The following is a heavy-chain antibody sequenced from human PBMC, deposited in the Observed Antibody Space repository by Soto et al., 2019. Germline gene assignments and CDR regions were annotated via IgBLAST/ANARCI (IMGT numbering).Heavy chain of an antibody. CDR2: MNPNSGNT. CDR3: ARRGYSSSWYYYYYYGMDV. Sequence: GVPVNVSSKAPGVGLTSYSRQCACQATGQGLEWMGWMNPNSGNTGYAQKFQGRVTMTRNTSISTAYMELSSLRSEDTAVYYCARRGYSSSWYYYYYYGMDVWGQGTTVTVSS. D-gene: IGHD6-13*01. J-gene: IGHJ6*02. CDR1: GVGLTSYS. V-gene: IGHV1-8*02.